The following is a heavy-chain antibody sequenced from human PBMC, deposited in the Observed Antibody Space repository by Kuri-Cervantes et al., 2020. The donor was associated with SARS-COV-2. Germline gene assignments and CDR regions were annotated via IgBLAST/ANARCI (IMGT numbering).Heavy chain of an antibody. CDR1: GGPISSSSYS. Sequence: LRLSCTVSGGPISSSSYSWGWIRQPPGKGLEWIGSIYYSGSTYYNPSLKSRVTISVDTSKNQFSLKLSSVTAADTAVYYCARHQDSGSYYGAFDTWGQGTMVTVSS. CDR2: IYYSGST. V-gene: IGHV4-39*01. CDR3: ARHQDSGSYYGAFDT. D-gene: IGHD1-26*01. J-gene: IGHJ3*02.